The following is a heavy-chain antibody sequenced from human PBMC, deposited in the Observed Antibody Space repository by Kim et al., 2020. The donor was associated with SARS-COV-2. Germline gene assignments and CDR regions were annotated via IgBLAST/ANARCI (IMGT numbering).Heavy chain of an antibody. D-gene: IGHD3-16*01. Sequence: GGSLRLSCAASGFTVSSNYMSWVRQAPGKGLEWVSVIYSGGSTYYADSVKGRFTISRDNSKNTLYLQMNSLRAEDTAVYYCARDRMGDGYNPYFDYWGQGTLVTVSS. CDR2: IYSGGST. V-gene: IGHV3-53*01. CDR3: ARDRMGDGYNPYFDY. CDR1: GFTVSSNY. J-gene: IGHJ4*02.